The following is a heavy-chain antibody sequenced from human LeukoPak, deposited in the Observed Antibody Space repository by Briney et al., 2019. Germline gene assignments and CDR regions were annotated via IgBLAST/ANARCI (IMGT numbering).Heavy chain of an antibody. D-gene: IGHD3-22*01. CDR2: VYHRGVN. J-gene: IGHJ4*02. CDR3: ASRKYYDSTGYFDF. Sequence: ASGTLSLTCAVSGGSISSDNWWSWVRQPPGKGLEWIGEVYHRGVNNFNPSLKSGVTISVDKSKNHFSLKLSSVTAADTAVYYCASRKYYDSTGYFDFWGQGTLVTVSS. CDR1: GGSISSDNW. V-gene: IGHV4-4*02.